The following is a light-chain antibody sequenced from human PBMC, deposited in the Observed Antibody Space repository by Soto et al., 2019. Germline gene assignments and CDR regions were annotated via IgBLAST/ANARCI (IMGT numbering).Light chain of an antibody. CDR1: QSLVYSPNNKNY. CDR3: QQYYDVPQT. Sequence: DIVMTQSPDSLAVSLGERATINCKSSQSLVYSPNNKNYLAWFQQKPGQPPKLLIYWASTRESGVPDRFSGSGSGTEFTLTISSLQAEDVAVYYCQQYYDVPQTFGQGTKVEVK. J-gene: IGKJ1*01. V-gene: IGKV4-1*01. CDR2: WAS.